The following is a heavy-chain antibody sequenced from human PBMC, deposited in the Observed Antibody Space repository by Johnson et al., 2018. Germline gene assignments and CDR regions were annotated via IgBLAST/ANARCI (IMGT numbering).Heavy chain of an antibody. CDR1: GYTFTSYD. V-gene: IGHV1-8*01. CDR2: MNPNSGNT. D-gene: IGHD1-7*01. Sequence: QVQLVESGAEVKKPGSSVKVSCKASGYTFTSYDINWVRQATGQGLEWMGWMNPNSGNTGYAQKFQGRVTITADESTSTAYMELSSLGSEDTAVYYCAGAGWNYAHYYGMDVWGQGTTVTVSS. J-gene: IGHJ6*02. CDR3: AGAGWNYAHYYGMDV.